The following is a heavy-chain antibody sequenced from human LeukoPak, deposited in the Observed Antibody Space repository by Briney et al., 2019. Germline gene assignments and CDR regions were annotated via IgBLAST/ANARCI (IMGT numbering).Heavy chain of an antibody. CDR2: IKGSGSYT. J-gene: IGHJ3*01. Sequence: GGSLRLSCAGSGFTFSNYAMIWVRQAPGKGLEWVSAIKGSGSYTKYADSVTGRFTISRDNSKNMLYLQMNSLTADDTAIYYYAKDPNGDYIGAFDFGGQGTMVTVSS. D-gene: IGHD4-17*01. CDR3: AKDPNGDYIGAFDF. V-gene: IGHV3-23*01. CDR1: GFTFSNYA.